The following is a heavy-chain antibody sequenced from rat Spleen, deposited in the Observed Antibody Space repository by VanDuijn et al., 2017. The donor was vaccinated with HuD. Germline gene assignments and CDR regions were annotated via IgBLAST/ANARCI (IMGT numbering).Heavy chain of an antibody. CDR3: AKGGGWTGNFDY. J-gene: IGHJ3*01. V-gene: IGHV5S10*01. Sequence: EVQLVESGGGLVQPGRSLKLSCAASGFTFSDYNMAWVRQAPKKGLEWVASISYDGGNTYYRDSVKGRFTISRDNAKSSLYLQMDSLRSEDTSTYYCAKGGGWTGNFDYWGQGTLVTVSS. CDR1: GFTFSDYN. CDR2: ISYDGGNT. D-gene: IGHD5-1*01.